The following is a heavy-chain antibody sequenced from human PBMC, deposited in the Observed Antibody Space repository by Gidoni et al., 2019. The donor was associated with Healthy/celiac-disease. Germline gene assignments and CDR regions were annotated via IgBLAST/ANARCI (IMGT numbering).Heavy chain of an antibody. CDR1: GFSLSTSGVS. V-gene: IGHV2-5*02. CDR3: AHRRAGGSGWPRVGAFDI. Sequence: QITLKESGPTLVKPTQTLTLTCTFSGFSLSTSGVSVGWSRQPQGKALEWLALMYWDDDKRYSPSLQSRLTITKDTSINQVVLTMTNMDPVDTATYYCAHRRAGGSGWPRVGAFDIWGQGTMVTVSS. D-gene: IGHD6-19*01. J-gene: IGHJ3*02. CDR2: MYWDDDK.